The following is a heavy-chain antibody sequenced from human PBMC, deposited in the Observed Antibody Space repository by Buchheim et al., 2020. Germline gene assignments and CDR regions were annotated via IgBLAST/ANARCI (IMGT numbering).Heavy chain of an antibody. CDR1: GFTFSSYG. Sequence: QVQLVESGGGVVQPGRSLRLSCAASGFTFSSYGMHWVRQAPGKGLEWVAVISYDGSNKYYADSVKGRFTISRDNSKNTLYLQMNSLRAEDTAVYYCAKDVEEYSGYDWGFDYWGQGTL. D-gene: IGHD5-12*01. CDR2: ISYDGSNK. J-gene: IGHJ4*02. V-gene: IGHV3-30*18. CDR3: AKDVEEYSGYDWGFDY.